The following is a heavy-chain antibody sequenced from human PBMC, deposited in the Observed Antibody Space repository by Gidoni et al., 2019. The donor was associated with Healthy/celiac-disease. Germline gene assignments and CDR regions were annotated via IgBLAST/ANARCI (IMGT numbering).Heavy chain of an antibody. CDR2: IYHSGST. D-gene: IGHD6-19*01. CDR3: ARQASSSGWEGDYFDY. V-gene: IGHV4-38-2*01. J-gene: IGHJ4*02. CDR1: GYSISSGYY. Sequence: QVQLQESGPGLVKPSETLSLTCAVSGYSISSGYYWGWIRQPPGKGLEWIGSIYHSGSTYYNPSLKSRVTISVDTSKNQFSLKLSSVTAADTAVYYCARQASSSGWEGDYFDYWGQGTLVTVSS.